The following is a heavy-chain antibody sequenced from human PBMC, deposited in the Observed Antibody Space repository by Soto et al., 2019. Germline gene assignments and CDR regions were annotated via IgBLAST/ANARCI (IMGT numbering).Heavy chain of an antibody. CDR2: IIPIFGTT. CDR1: GGTFSTYG. CDR3: ARRGVRALDSPLRIDP. D-gene: IGHD3-10*01. Sequence: QVQLVQSGAEVKKPGSSVKVSCKSSGGTFSTYGFFWVRQAPGQGLEWMGGIIPIFGTTNYAQKFQDRVTITTDEATSTVYMELTSLKSEDTVVYYCARRGVRALDSPLRIDPWGQGNLVP. V-gene: IGHV1-69*01. J-gene: IGHJ5*02.